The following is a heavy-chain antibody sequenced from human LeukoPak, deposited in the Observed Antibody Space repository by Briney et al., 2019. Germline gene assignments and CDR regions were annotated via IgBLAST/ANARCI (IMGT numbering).Heavy chain of an antibody. Sequence: PGGSLRLSCAASGITVSSNYMSWVRQPPGKGLEWIGEIYHSGSTNYNPSLKSRVTISVDKSKNQFSLKLSSVTAADTAVYYCARIHSGGWFDPWGQGTLVTVSS. CDR1: GITVSSNY. V-gene: IGHV4-4*02. D-gene: IGHD5-12*01. CDR2: IYHSGST. J-gene: IGHJ5*02. CDR3: ARIHSGGWFDP.